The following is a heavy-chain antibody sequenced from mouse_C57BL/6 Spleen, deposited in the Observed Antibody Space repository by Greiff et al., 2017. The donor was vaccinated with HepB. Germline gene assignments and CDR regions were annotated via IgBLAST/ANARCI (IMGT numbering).Heavy chain of an antibody. Sequence: LVESGAELMKPGASVKLSCKATGYTFTGYWIEWVKQRPGHGLEWIGEILPGSGSTNYNEKFKGKATFTADTSSNTAYMQLSSLTTEDSAIYYCARRGIYYGNSYYFDYWGQGTTLTVSS. D-gene: IGHD2-1*01. CDR3: ARRGIYYGNSYYFDY. CDR1: GYTFTGYW. CDR2: ILPGSGST. V-gene: IGHV1-9*01. J-gene: IGHJ2*01.